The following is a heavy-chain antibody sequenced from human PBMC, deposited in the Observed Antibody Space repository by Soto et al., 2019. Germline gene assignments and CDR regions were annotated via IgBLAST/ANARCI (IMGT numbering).Heavy chain of an antibody. CDR2: IYWDDDK. V-gene: IGHV2-5*02. CDR1: GFSLSTTRVG. D-gene: IGHD6-19*01. Sequence: QITLKESGPTLVKPTQTLTLTCTFSGFSLSTTRVGVGWIRQPPGKALEWLALIYWDDDKRYSPFLKSRLTTTKDPSKNQVLLTMTNMDPMDAATYYCAHALVAGLGYYFDYWGQGTLVTVSS. J-gene: IGHJ4*02. CDR3: AHALVAGLGYYFDY.